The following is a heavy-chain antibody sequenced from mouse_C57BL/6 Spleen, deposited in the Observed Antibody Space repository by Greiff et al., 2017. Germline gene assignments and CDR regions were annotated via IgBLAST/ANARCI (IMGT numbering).Heavy chain of an antibody. CDR2: ISGGGGNT. D-gene: IGHD1-1*01. Sequence: EVQGVESGGGLVKPGGSLKLSCAASGFTFSSYTMSWVRQTPEKRLEWVATISGGGGNTYYPDSVKGRFTISRDNAKNTLYLQMSSLRSEDTALYYCARPAYYGSSYRGWFAYWGQGTLVTVSA. CDR3: ARPAYYGSSYRGWFAY. V-gene: IGHV5-9*01. CDR1: GFTFSSYT. J-gene: IGHJ3*01.